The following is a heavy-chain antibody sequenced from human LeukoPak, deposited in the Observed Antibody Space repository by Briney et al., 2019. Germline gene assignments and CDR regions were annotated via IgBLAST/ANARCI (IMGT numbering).Heavy chain of an antibody. CDR1: GYTFTNYA. J-gene: IGHJ4*02. CDR3: ARDGTMSTRAPGGVPDY. CDR2: IIAGNGNT. D-gene: IGHD3-10*02. V-gene: IGHV1-3*01. Sequence: ASVKVSCKASGYTFTNYAIHWVRQAPGQRLEWMGWIIAGNGNTKYSHEFQGRVTMTRDTSISTAYMELSRLRSDDTAVYYCARDGTMSTRAPGGVPDYWGQGTLVTVSS.